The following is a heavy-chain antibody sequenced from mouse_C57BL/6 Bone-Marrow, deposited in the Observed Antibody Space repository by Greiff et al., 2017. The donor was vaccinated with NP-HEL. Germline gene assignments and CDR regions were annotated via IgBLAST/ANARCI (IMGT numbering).Heavy chain of an antibody. D-gene: IGHD1-1*01. V-gene: IGHV1-5*01. J-gene: IGHJ3*01. CDR1: GYTFTSYW. Sequence: EVQLQQSGTVLARPGASVKLSCKTSGYTFTSYWMHWVKQRPGQGLEWIGAIYPANSYTSYNQKFKGKAKLTAVTSASTAYMQLSSLTNEDSAVYYCTRRRTLSTTVGPFAGWSKGTLGTVTA. CDR2: IYPANSYT. CDR3: TRRRTLSTTVGPFAG.